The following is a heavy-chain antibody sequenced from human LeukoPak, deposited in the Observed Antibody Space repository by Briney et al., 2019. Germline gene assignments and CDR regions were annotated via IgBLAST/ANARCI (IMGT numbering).Heavy chain of an antibody. CDR2: ISDEGST. J-gene: IGHJ4*02. V-gene: IGHV3-74*01. Sequence: GGSLRLSCAASGFTFSNFWMHWVRQVPGQGLVWVSGISDEGSTYYADSVKGRFTISRDNSKNTLYLQMSSLRAEDTAVYYCARSIEYWGQGTLVTASS. CDR1: GFTFSNFW. CDR3: ARSIEY.